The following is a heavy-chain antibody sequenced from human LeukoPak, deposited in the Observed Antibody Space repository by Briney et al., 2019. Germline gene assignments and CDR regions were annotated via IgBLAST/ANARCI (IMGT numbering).Heavy chain of an antibody. D-gene: IGHD3-22*01. Sequence: SETLSLTCTVSGGSTTGSTYYWGWIRQPPGKGLEWIVSVIHSGTTYYNPSLRSRVIVSMDTSKKQFSLRLSSVTAADTAVYYCARHDYDSSGHRWDYYFDYWSQGTLVTVSS. J-gene: IGHJ4*02. V-gene: IGHV4-39*01. CDR3: ARHDYDSSGHRWDYYFDY. CDR1: GGSTTGSTYY. CDR2: VIHSGTT.